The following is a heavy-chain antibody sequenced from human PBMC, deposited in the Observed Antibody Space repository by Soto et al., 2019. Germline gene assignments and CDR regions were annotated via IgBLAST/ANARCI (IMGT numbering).Heavy chain of an antibody. J-gene: IGHJ4*02. V-gene: IGHV4-30-2*01. D-gene: IGHD3-16*01. Sequence: LSCAASGFTFSDYYMSWIRQPPGKGLEWIGYIYHSGSTYYNPSLKSRVTISVDRSKNQFSLKLSSVTAADTAVFYCAIAGRLGSVVFDYWGQGTLVSVST. CDR1: GFTFSDYY. CDR3: AIAGRLGSVVFDY. CDR2: IYHSGST.